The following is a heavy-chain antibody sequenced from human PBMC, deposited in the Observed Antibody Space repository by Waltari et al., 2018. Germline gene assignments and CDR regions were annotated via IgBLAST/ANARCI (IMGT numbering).Heavy chain of an antibody. CDR3: ARDRLWFGVDY. J-gene: IGHJ4*02. CDR2: IYYSGST. Sequence: QVQLQESGPGLVKPSETLSLTCTVSGGSISSYYWSWIRQPPGKGLEWIGYIYYSGSTNYTPSLKSRVTISVDTSKNQFSLKLSSVTAADTAVYYCARDRLWFGVDYWGQGTLVTVSS. V-gene: IGHV4-59*01. D-gene: IGHD3-10*01. CDR1: GGSISSYY.